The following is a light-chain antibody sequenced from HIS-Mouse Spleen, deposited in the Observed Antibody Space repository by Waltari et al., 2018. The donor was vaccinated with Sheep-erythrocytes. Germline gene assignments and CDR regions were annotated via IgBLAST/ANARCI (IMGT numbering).Light chain of an antibody. CDR3: QQFNNYPRT. V-gene: IGKV1D-13*01. CDR2: DAS. J-gene: IGKJ1*01. Sequence: AIQLTQSPSSLSASVGDRVTIPCRASQGISSALAWYQQKPGKAPKLLIYDASSLESGVPSRFSSSGSGTDFTLTSSSLQPEDFATYYCQQFNNYPRTFGQGTKVEIK. CDR1: QGISSA.